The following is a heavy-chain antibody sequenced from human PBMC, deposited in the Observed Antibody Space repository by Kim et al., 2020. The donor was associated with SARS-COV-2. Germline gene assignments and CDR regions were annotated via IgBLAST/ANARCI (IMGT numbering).Heavy chain of an antibody. D-gene: IGHD3-10*01. J-gene: IGHJ4*02. Sequence: NPSLKSRVTISVDTSKNQFSLKLSSVTAADTAVYYCARHQGYYGSGAAGYWGQGTLVTVSS. CDR3: ARHQGYYGSGAAGY. V-gene: IGHV4-39*01.